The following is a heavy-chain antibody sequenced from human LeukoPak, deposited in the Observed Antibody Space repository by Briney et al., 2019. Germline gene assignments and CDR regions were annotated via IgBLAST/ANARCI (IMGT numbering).Heavy chain of an antibody. CDR3: ARDYYGSGSYLSWFDP. Sequence: SETLSLTCTVSGGSISSYYWSWIRQPAGKGLEWIGRIYTSGSTNYNPSLKSRVTMSVDTSKNQFPLKLSSVTAADTAVYYCARDYYGSGSYLSWFDPWGQGTLVTVSS. CDR1: GGSISSYY. CDR2: IYTSGST. D-gene: IGHD3-10*01. J-gene: IGHJ5*02. V-gene: IGHV4-4*07.